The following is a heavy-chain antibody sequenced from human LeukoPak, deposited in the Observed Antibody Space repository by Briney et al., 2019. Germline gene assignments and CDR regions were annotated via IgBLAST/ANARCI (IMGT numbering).Heavy chain of an antibody. CDR1: GFTFSSSA. Sequence: AGGSLRLSCGASGFTFSSSAMSWGRQPPGKGLEWIGEIYHSGSTNYNPSLKSRVTISVDKSKNQFSLKQSSVTAADTAVYYCARDEYSGSYATGFDIWGQGTMVTVSS. CDR2: IYHSGST. J-gene: IGHJ3*02. V-gene: IGHV4-4*02. D-gene: IGHD1-26*01. CDR3: ARDEYSGSYATGFDI.